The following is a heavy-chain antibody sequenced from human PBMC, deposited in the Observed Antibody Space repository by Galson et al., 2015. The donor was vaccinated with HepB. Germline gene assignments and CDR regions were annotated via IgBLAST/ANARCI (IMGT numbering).Heavy chain of an antibody. V-gene: IGHV4-59*01. D-gene: IGHD3-22*01. J-gene: IGHJ3*02. CDR3: ARGGTMMQI. CDR1: GGSMNSYY. Sequence: ETLSLTCTVSGGSMNSYYWSWIRRTPGKGLKGLEWIGYVYYSDSGNTNYNPSLKSRVTISVDTSKNQFSLNLNSMTAADTAVYYCARGGTMMQIWGQGTMVTVSS. CDR2: VYYSDSGNT.